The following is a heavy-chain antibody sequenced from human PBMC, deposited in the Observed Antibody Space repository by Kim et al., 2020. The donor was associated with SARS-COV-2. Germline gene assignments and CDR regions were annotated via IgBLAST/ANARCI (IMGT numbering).Heavy chain of an antibody. Sequence: CYADTVKGRFTISTDNSKNTLYLQMNSLGAEDTAVYYCAKDYYGSGSIDYWGQGTLVTVSS. CDR3: AKDYYGSGSIDY. V-gene: IGHV3-30*02. D-gene: IGHD3-10*01. J-gene: IGHJ4*02.